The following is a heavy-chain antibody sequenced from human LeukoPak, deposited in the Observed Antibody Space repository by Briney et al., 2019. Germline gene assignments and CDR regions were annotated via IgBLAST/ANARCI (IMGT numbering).Heavy chain of an antibody. D-gene: IGHD1-26*01. CDR1: GYTFTGYY. V-gene: IGHV1-2*02. CDR3: ARDRRSGSPRDY. CDR2: INPNSGGT. Sequence: GASVKVSCKASGYTFTGYYMHWVRQAPGQGLEWMGWINPNSGGTNYAQKLQGRVTMTTDTSTSTAYMELRSLRSDDTAVYYCARDRRSGSPRDYWGQGTLVTVSS. J-gene: IGHJ4*02.